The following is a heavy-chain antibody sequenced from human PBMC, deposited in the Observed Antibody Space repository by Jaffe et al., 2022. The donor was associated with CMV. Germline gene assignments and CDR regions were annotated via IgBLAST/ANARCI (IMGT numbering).Heavy chain of an antibody. J-gene: IGHJ4*02. Sequence: QVQLVESGGGVVQPGRSLRLSCAASGFTFSSYGMHWVRQAPGKGLEWVAVIWYDGSNKYYADSVKGRFTISRDNSKNTLYLQMNSLRAEDTAVYYCARDEYSSGWLTEGGYWGQGTLVTVSS. V-gene: IGHV3-33*01. CDR1: GFTFSSYG. D-gene: IGHD6-19*01. CDR3: ARDEYSSGWLTEGGY. CDR2: IWYDGSNK.